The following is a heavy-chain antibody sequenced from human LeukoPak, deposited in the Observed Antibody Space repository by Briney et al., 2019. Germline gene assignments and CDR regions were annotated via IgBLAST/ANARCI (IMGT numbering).Heavy chain of an antibody. J-gene: IGHJ4*02. CDR3: AKDIVPYSYVSGSPNGGGVFDY. Sequence: GRSLRLSCAASGFTFDDYAMHWVRQVPGKGLEWVSGISWNRGSIGYADSVKGRFTISRDNAKNSLYLQMNSLRAEDTALYYCAKDIVPYSYVSGSPNGGGVFDYWGQGTLVTVSS. V-gene: IGHV3-9*01. D-gene: IGHD3-10*01. CDR1: GFTFDDYA. CDR2: ISWNRGSI.